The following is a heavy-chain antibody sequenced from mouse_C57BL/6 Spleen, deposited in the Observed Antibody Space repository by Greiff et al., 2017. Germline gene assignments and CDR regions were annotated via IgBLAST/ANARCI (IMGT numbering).Heavy chain of an antibody. V-gene: IGHV1-18*01. J-gene: IGHJ4*01. Sequence: VQLQQSGPELVKPGASVKISCKASGYTFTDYHMDWVKQSHGKSLEWIGDINPNNGGTIYNQKFKGKATLTVDKSSSTAYMELRILTSEDSAVYYCARSVYYGNDDGMDYWGQGTSVTVSA. D-gene: IGHD1-1*01. CDR1: GYTFTDYH. CDR2: INPNNGGT. CDR3: ARSVYYGNDDGMDY.